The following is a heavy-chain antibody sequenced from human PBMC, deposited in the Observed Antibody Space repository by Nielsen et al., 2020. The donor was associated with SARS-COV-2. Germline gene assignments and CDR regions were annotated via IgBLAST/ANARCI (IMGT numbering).Heavy chain of an antibody. D-gene: IGHD5-12*01. V-gene: IGHV4-59*01. CDR2: IYYSGST. CDR1: GGSISSYY. J-gene: IGHJ6*02. Sequence: SETLSLTCTVSGGSISSYYWSWIRQPPGKGLEWIGYIYYSGSTNYNPSLKSRVTISVDTSKNQFSLKLSSVTAADTAVYYCARASWLRAQLDVWGQGTTVTVSS. CDR3: ARASWLRAQLDV.